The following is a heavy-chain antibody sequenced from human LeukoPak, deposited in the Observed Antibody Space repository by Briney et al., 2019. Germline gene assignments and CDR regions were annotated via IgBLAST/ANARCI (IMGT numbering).Heavy chain of an antibody. CDR2: TSYDGSDK. J-gene: IGHJ6*04. CDR1: GFTFSSYG. CDR3: EKGRDDMDV. V-gene: IGHV3-30*18. Sequence: GGSLRLSCAASGFTFSSYGMHWVRQAPGKGLEWVAATSYDGSDKYYADSVKGRFTISRDNSKNTLFLQMNSLRDEDTAVYYCEKGRDDMDVWGKGTTVTVSS.